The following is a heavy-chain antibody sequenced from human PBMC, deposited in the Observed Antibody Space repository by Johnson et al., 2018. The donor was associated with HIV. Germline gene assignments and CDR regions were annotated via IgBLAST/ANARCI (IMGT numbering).Heavy chain of an antibody. J-gene: IGHJ3*02. CDR3: ARGRGYIAPKLSGGAAFDI. CDR1: GFTFSGSA. V-gene: IGHV3-73*02. CDR2: IRSKANSYAT. Sequence: VQLVESGGGLVQPGGSLKLSCAASGFTFSGSAMHWVRQASGKGLEWVGRIRSKANSYATAYAASVNGGFTISSDDSKNTAYLQMHSLKPEDTAVYYCARGRGYIAPKLSGGAAFDIWGQGTMVTVSS. D-gene: IGHD5-18*01.